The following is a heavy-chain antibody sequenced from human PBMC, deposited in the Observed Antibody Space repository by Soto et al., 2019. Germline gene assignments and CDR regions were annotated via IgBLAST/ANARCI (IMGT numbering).Heavy chain of an antibody. CDR2: ISVSGATM. J-gene: IGHJ6*02. D-gene: IGHD3-10*01. V-gene: IGHV3-11*01. Sequence: QVQLVESGGGLVKPGGSLRLSCAASGFTFSDYYMTWIRQAPGQGLEWLAFISVSGATMYYADSVKGRFTISRDNAKNSLDLQMHGLRAEETAVYYCARGLSHGSGRLGTYQYYSRDVWGQGKTVPACS. CDR3: ARGLSHGSGRLGTYQYYSRDV. CDR1: GFTFSDYY.